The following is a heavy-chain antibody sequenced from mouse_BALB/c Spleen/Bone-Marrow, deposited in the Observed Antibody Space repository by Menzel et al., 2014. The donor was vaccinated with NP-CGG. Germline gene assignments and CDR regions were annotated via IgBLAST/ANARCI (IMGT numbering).Heavy chain of an antibody. Sequence: EVQRVESGGGLVQPGGSLKLSCAASGFDFSRYWMSLVRQAPGKGLEWIGEINPDSSTINYTPSLKDKFIISRDNAKNTLYLQMRKVRSEDTALYYCARQGYYGYSDYWGQGTTLTVSS. CDR3: ARQGYYGYSDY. D-gene: IGHD1-2*01. J-gene: IGHJ2*01. V-gene: IGHV4-1*02. CDR2: INPDSSTI. CDR1: GFDFSRYW.